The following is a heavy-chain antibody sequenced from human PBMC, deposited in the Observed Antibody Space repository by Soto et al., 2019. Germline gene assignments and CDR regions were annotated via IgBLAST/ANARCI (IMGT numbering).Heavy chain of an antibody. CDR1: GGSFSGYY. Sequence: PSETLSLTCAVYGGSFSGYYWSWIRQPPGKGLEWIGEINHSGSTNYNPSLKSRVTISVDTSKNQFSLKLSSVTAADTAVYYCASLGPIHGDYHNWGQGTLVTVSS. CDR2: INHSGST. CDR3: ASLGPIHGDYHN. V-gene: IGHV4-34*01. J-gene: IGHJ4*02. D-gene: IGHD4-17*01.